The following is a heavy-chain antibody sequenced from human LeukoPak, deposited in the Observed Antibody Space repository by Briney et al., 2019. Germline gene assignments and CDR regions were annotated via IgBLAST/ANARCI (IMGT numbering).Heavy chain of an antibody. Sequence: SETLSLTCAVYGGSFSVYYWSWIRQPPGKGLEWIGEINHSGSTNYNPSLKSRVTISVDTSKNQFSLKLSSVTAADTAVYYCASSTPDYVWGSYRYAFDIWGQGTMVTVSS. CDR2: INHSGST. CDR3: ASSTPDYVWGSYRYAFDI. D-gene: IGHD3-16*02. J-gene: IGHJ3*02. CDR1: GGSFSVYY. V-gene: IGHV4-34*01.